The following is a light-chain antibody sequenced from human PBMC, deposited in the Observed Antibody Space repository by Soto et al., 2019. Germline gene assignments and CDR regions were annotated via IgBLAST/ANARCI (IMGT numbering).Light chain of an antibody. CDR3: QSYDSSLSGREV. V-gene: IGLV1-40*01. CDR2: GNR. CDR1: SSNIGGGYD. J-gene: IGLJ2*01. Sequence: QSVLTQPPSVSGAPGQRVTISCAGSSSNIGGGYDVHWYQQFPGTAPKLLIYGNRNRPSGVPDRFSGSKSGTSASLAITGLQAEDEADYYCQSYDSSLSGREVFGRGTKVTVL.